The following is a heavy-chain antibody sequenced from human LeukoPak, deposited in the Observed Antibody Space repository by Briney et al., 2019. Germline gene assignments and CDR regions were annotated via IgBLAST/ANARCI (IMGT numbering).Heavy chain of an antibody. CDR2: IYYSGDT. J-gene: IGHJ4*02. D-gene: IGHD1-1*01. V-gene: IGHV4-39*01. Sequence: PSETLSLTCTVSAGSISSSSYYWGWIRQSPGKGLEWIGSIYYSGDTYYNPSLKSRVTISVDTSKNQFSLKVTSVTAADTAVYYCEGADREEAYNLRIDYWGQGTLVTVSS. CDR3: EGADREEAYNLRIDY. CDR1: AGSISSSSYY.